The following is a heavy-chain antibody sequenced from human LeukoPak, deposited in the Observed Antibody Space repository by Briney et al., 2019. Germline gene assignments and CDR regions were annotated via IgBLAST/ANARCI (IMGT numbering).Heavy chain of an antibody. CDR2: IVPIFGTA. D-gene: IGHD3-22*01. Sequence: SVKVSCKASGGTFSSYAISWVRQAPGQGLEWMGGIVPIFGTANYAQKFQGRVTITADESTSTAYMELSSLRSEDTAVYYCARVQPKTDYYDSSGYYYPFDYWGQGTLVTVSS. CDR3: ARVQPKTDYYDSSGYYYPFDY. CDR1: GGTFSSYA. V-gene: IGHV1-69*13. J-gene: IGHJ4*02.